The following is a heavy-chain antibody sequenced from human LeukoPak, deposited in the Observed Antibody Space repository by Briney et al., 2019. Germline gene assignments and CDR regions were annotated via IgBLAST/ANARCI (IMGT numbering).Heavy chain of an antibody. J-gene: IGHJ4*02. D-gene: IGHD3-10*01. Sequence: PGGSLRLSCAASGFSFSNYAMSWVGQAPGKGLEGVSGLSGSDGSTDGTTYYADSVRGRFTISRDNSKNTLYLQMNSLRAEDTAIYYCAKGLRGERLADFDYWGQGTLVTVSS. CDR1: GFSFSNYA. CDR3: AKGLRGERLADFDY. CDR2: LSGSDGSTDGTT. V-gene: IGHV3-23*01.